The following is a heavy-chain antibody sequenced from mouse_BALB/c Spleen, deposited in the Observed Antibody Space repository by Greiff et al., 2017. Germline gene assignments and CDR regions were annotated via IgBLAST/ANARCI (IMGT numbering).Heavy chain of an antibody. J-gene: IGHJ2*01. CDR3: ARGGAITTVVAYYFDY. Sequence: EVKVVESGGGLVQPGGSLKLSCAASGFTFSSYTMSWVRQTPEKRLEWVAYISNGGGSTYYPDTVKGRFTISRDNAKNTLYLQMSSLKSEDTAMYYCARGGAITTVVAYYFDYWGKAPLSQSPQ. D-gene: IGHD1-1*01. CDR2: ISNGGGST. CDR1: GFTFSSYT. V-gene: IGHV5-12-2*01.